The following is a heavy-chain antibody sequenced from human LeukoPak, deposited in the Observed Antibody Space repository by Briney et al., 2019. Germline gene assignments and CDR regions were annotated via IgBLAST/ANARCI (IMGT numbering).Heavy chain of an antibody. CDR2: INHSGST. CDR3: ASTERCSTTCPLDY. CDR1: GESFSGYY. J-gene: IGHJ4*02. D-gene: IGHD2-2*01. Sequence: SETLSLTCTVYGESFSGYYWSWIRQPPGKGLEWIGEINHSGSTHYNPSLKSRVTTSLDTSKNQFSLKLSSVTAADTAVYYCASTERCSTTCPLDYWGQGTLVTVSS. V-gene: IGHV4-34*01.